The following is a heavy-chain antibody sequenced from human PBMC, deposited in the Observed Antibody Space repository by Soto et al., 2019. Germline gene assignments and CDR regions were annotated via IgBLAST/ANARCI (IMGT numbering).Heavy chain of an antibody. J-gene: IGHJ4*02. D-gene: IGHD5-18*01. Sequence: QVQLVQSGAEVKKPGASVKVSCKTSGYTFSSYGIVWVRQAPGQGLEWMGWISTYNVDTKYADKFQGRLTMSSDTSTTTAFMELRRLRSYDTAVYYCVRGGFAYGYLDYWGQGTLVTVSS. CDR3: VRGGFAYGYLDY. V-gene: IGHV1-18*01. CDR2: ISTYNVDT. CDR1: GYTFSSYG.